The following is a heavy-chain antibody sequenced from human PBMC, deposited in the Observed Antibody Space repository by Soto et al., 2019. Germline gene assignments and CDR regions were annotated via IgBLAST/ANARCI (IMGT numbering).Heavy chain of an antibody. J-gene: IGHJ5*02. CDR3: ERETCSGGSCTWFDP. V-gene: IGHV1-46*01. D-gene: IGHD2-15*01. CDR2: INPSGGST. Sequence: ASVKVSCKASGYTFTSYYMHWVRQAPGQGLEWMGIINPSGGSTSYAQKFQGRVTMTRDTSTSTVYMELSSLRSEDTAVYYCERETCSGGSCTWFDPWGQGTLVTVSS. CDR1: GYTFTSYY.